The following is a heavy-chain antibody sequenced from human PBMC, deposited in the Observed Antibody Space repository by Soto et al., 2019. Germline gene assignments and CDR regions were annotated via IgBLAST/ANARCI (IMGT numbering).Heavy chain of an antibody. J-gene: IGHJ5*02. Sequence: VQLVESGGGVVQPGRSLRLSCAASGFTFSSYAMHWVRQAPGKGLEWVAVISYDGSNKYYADSVKGRFTISRDNSKNTLYLQMNSLRAEDTAVYYCARGFLKVVVVPAAILVPWFDPWGQGTLVTVSS. D-gene: IGHD2-2*02. CDR2: ISYDGSNK. V-gene: IGHV3-30-3*01. CDR1: GFTFSSYA. CDR3: ARGFLKVVVVPAAILVPWFDP.